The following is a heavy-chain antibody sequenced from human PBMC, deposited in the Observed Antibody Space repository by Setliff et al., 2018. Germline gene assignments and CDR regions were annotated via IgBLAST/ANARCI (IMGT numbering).Heavy chain of an antibody. V-gene: IGHV7-4-1*02. CDR1: GGTFGSYA. CDR2: INTNTGNP. D-gene: IGHD6-19*01. CDR3: ARVWGSGWYGGAFDI. J-gene: IGHJ3*02. Sequence: ASVKVSCKASGGTFGSYAMNWVRQAPGQGLEWMGWINTNTGNPMYAQGFTGRFVFSLDTSVSTAYLQISSLKAEDTAVYYCARVWGSGWYGGAFDIWGQGTMVTVSS.